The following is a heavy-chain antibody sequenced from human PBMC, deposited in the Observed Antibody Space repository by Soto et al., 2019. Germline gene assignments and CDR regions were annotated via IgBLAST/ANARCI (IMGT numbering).Heavy chain of an antibody. D-gene: IGHD2-15*01. V-gene: IGHV1-18*01. CDR3: ARVNPYCSGVSSYSAY. CDR1: GYTFTSYG. J-gene: IGHJ4*02. CDR2: ISAYNGNT. Sequence: ASVKVSCKASGYTFTSYGISWVRQAPGQGLEWMGWISAYNGNTNYAQKLQGRVTMTTDTSTSTAYMELRSLRSDDTAVYFFARVNPYCSGVSSYSAYWGQGTLVTVSS.